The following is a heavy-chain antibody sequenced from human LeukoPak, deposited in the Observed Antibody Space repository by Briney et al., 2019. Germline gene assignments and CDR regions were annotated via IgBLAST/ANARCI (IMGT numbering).Heavy chain of an antibody. CDR3: SRESGPFCPFGY. D-gene: IGHD1-26*01. Sequence: SETLSLTCGVSGGSISGTNWWSWVRQPPGQGLEWIGEISLAGQTNYNPSLNGRVTMSLDKSSNQLSLHLTSVTAADTVTYYCSRESGPFCPFGYWGQGTLVIVSS. CDR2: ISLAGQT. CDR1: GGSISGTNW. J-gene: IGHJ4*02. V-gene: IGHV4/OR15-8*02.